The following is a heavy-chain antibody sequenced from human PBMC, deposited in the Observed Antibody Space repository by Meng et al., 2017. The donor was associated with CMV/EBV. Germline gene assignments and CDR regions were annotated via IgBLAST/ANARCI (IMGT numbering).Heavy chain of an antibody. CDR1: GFTFSSYG. V-gene: IGHV1-69*05. Sequence: KISCAASGFTFSSYGMHWVRQAPGQGLEWMGGIIPIFGTANYAQKFQGRVTITTDESTSTAYMELSSLRSEDTAVYYCARERVVVPAASYGRWFDPWGQGTLVTVSS. J-gene: IGHJ5*02. CDR2: IIPIFGTA. D-gene: IGHD2-2*01. CDR3: ARERVVVPAASYGRWFDP.